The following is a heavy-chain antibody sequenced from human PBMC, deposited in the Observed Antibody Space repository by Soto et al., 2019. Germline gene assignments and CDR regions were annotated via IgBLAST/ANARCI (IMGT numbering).Heavy chain of an antibody. V-gene: IGHV1-2*02. CDR2: INPNSGGT. J-gene: IGHJ4*02. CDR1: GYTFTGYY. D-gene: IGHD2-15*01. Sequence: ASVKVSCKASGYTFTGYYMHWVRQAPGQGLEWMGWINPNSGGTNYAQKFQGRVTMTRDTSISTAYMELSRLRSDDTAVYYCARTSGGGSAIDYWGQGTLVTVSS. CDR3: ARTSGGGSAIDY.